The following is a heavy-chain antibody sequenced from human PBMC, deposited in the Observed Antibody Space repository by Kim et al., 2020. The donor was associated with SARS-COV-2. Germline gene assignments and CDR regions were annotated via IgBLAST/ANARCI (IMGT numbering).Heavy chain of an antibody. D-gene: IGHD3-16*01. V-gene: IGHV1-3*01. Sequence: ASVKVSCKTSGHFFTRDSIHWVRQAPGQGLEWMGGIDCANGNTIYSQKFQGRVTFTTDTFASTAYMELSFLRSEDSAVYYCLGGFYFDYWGQGTLVTVSS. J-gene: IGHJ4*02. CDR1: GHFFTRDS. CDR2: IDCANGNT. CDR3: LGGFYFDY.